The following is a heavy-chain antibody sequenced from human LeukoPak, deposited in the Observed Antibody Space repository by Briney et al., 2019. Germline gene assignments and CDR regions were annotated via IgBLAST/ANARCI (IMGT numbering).Heavy chain of an antibody. Sequence: SETLSLTCAVSGYSISSGYYWGWIRQPPGKGLEWLGSIDHSGSTYYNPSLRSRVTISVDTSKNQFSLKLSSVTAADTAVYYCARGGAAAGTFVDYWGQGTLVTVSS. D-gene: IGHD6-13*01. J-gene: IGHJ4*02. CDR3: ARGGAAAGTFVDY. CDR2: IDHSGST. V-gene: IGHV4-38-2*01. CDR1: GYSISSGYY.